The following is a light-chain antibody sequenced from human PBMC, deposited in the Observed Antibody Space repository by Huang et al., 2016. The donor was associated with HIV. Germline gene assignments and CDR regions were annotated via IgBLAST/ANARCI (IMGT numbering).Light chain of an antibody. V-gene: IGKV1-39*01. CDR2: VAS. J-gene: IGKJ4*01. Sequence: DIQMTQSPSSLSASVGDRVTITCRASQTITTYLSWYQQKPGNAPKLLIYVASSLHSSVPARFSGSGSGTDYTLTISSLQPEDFATYYCQQRYFTPLTFGGGTRLEIK. CDR3: QQRYFTPLT. CDR1: QTITTY.